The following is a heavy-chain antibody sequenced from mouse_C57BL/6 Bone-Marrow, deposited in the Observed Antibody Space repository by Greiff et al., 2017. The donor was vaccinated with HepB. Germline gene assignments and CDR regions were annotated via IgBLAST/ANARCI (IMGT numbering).Heavy chain of an antibody. CDR1: GYTFTSYW. J-gene: IGHJ1*03. V-gene: IGHV1-64*01. D-gene: IGHD1-1*02. CDR3: ARPLSPWYFDV. Sequence: QVQLQQSGAELVKPGASVKLSCKASGYTFTSYWMHWVKQRPGQGLEWIGMIHPNSGSTNYNEKFKSKATLTVDKSSSTAYMQLSSLTSEDSAVYYCARPLSPWYFDVWGTGTTVTVSS. CDR2: IHPNSGST.